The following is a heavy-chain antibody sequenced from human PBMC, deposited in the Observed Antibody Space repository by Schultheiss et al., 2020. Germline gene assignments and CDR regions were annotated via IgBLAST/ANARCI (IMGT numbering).Heavy chain of an antibody. J-gene: IGHJ4*02. CDR2: ISGSGGST. V-gene: IGHV3-23*01. Sequence: ETLSLTCAVYGGSFSGYCWSWIRQPPGKGLEWVSTISGSGGSTYYADSVKGRFTISRDNSKNKLYLQMNSLRPEDTAVYYCAGSVSATWGQGTLVTVSS. D-gene: IGHD1-26*01. CDR3: AGSVSAT. CDR1: GGSFSGYC.